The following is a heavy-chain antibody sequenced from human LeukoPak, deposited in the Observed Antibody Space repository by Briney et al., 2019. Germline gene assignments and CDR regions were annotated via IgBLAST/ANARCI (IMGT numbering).Heavy chain of an antibody. D-gene: IGHD6-13*01. Sequence: GSSAKVSCKASGGTFSSYAISWVRQAPGQGLEWMGGIIPIFGTANYAQKFQGRVTITADESTSTAYMELSSLRSEDTAVYYCASLSGIAAAGGNWFDPWGQGTLVTVSS. V-gene: IGHV1-69*01. J-gene: IGHJ5*02. CDR1: GGTFSSYA. CDR3: ASLSGIAAAGGNWFDP. CDR2: IIPIFGTA.